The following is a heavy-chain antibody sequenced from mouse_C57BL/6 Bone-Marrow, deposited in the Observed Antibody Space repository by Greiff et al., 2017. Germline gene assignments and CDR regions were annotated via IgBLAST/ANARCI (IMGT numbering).Heavy chain of an antibody. J-gene: IGHJ4*01. CDR2: ISSGSSTI. V-gene: IGHV5-17*01. CDR1: GFTFSDYG. Sequence: EVKLMESGGGLVKPGGSLKLSCAASGFTFSDYGMHWVRQAPETGLEWVANISSGSSTIYYADTVKGRFTISRDNAKNTLVLQMTSLRTEDTAMYDCARQGVRAMDYWGQGTSVTGSS. CDR3: ARQGVRAMDY.